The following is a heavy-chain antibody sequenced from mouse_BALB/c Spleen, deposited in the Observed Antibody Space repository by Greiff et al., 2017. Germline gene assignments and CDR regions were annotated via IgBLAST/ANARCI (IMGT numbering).Heavy chain of an antibody. Sequence: EVQVVESGGGLVQPKGSLKLSCAASGFTFNTYAMNWVRQAPGKGVEWVARIRSKSNNYATYYADSVKDRFTISRDDSQSMLYLQMNNLKTEDTAMYYCVRHYGNYPFAYWGQGTLVTVSA. CDR2: IRSKSNNYAT. J-gene: IGHJ3*01. D-gene: IGHD2-1*01. CDR3: VRHYGNYPFAY. V-gene: IGHV10-1*02. CDR1: GFTFNTYA.